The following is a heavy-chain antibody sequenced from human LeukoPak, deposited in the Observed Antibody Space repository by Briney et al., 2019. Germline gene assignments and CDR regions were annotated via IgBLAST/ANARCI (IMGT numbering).Heavy chain of an antibody. CDR3: ASQFYVWGSYHDAFDI. J-gene: IGHJ3*02. CDR1: GFTFSSYE. D-gene: IGHD3-16*02. CDR2: ISSSGSTI. V-gene: IGHV3-48*03. Sequence: TGGSLRLSCAASGFTFSSYEMNWVRQAPGKGLEWVSYISSSGSTIYYADSVKGRFTISRDNAKNSLYLQMNSLRAEDTAVYYCASQFYVWGSYHDAFDIWGQGTMVTVSS.